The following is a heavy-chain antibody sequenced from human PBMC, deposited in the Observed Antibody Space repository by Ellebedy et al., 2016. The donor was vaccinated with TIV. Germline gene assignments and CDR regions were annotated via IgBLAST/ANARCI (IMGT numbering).Heavy chain of an antibody. Sequence: SETLSLTXAVYGGSFSGYYWSWIRQHPGKGLEWIGYIYYSGSTYYNPSLKSRVTISVDTSKNQFSLKLSSVTAADTAVYYCARGRLGAPDFDYWGQGTLVTVSS. D-gene: IGHD3-16*01. V-gene: IGHV4-31*11. CDR1: GGSFSGYY. CDR2: IYYSGST. CDR3: ARGRLGAPDFDY. J-gene: IGHJ4*02.